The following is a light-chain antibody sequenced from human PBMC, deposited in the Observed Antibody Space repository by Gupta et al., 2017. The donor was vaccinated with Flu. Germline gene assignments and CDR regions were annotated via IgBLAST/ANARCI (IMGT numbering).Light chain of an antibody. J-gene: IGLJ1*01. CDR2: EVS. Sequence: QSALTQPPSVSGSPEQSVTISCTGTSSDIGNYNRVSWYQQPPGTAPKLMIYEVSKRPSGVPDRFSGSKSGNTASLTISGLQEEDEADYYCSSYTSSYTYVFGTGTKLTVL. V-gene: IGLV2-18*02. CDR1: SSDIGNYNR. CDR3: SSYTSSYTYV.